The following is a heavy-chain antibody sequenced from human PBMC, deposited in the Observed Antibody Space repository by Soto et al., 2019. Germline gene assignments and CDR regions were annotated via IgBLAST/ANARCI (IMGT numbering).Heavy chain of an antibody. D-gene: IGHD6-19*01. CDR2: INPSGGST. Sequence: ASVKVSCKVSGHTLAELSIHWVRQAPGQGLEWMGIINPSGGSTSYAQKFQGRVTMTRDTSTSTVYMELSSLRSEDTAVYYCARDALHSGWNSFDYWGQGTLVTVS. CDR3: ARDALHSGWNSFDY. J-gene: IGHJ4*02. V-gene: IGHV1-46*01. CDR1: GHTLAELS.